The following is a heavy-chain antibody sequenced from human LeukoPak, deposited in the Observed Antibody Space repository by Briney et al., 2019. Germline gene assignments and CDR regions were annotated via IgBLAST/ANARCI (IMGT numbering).Heavy chain of an antibody. J-gene: IGHJ4*02. D-gene: IGHD3-22*01. CDR2: IIPIFGTA. V-gene: IGHV1-69*05. Sequence: EASVKVSCKASGGTFSSYAIGWVRQAPGQGLEWMGGIIPIFGTANYAQKFQGRVTITTDESTSTAYMELSSLRSEDTAVYYCARGPYYYDSSGYYYFDYWGQGTLVTVSS. CDR1: GGTFSSYA. CDR3: ARGPYYYDSSGYYYFDY.